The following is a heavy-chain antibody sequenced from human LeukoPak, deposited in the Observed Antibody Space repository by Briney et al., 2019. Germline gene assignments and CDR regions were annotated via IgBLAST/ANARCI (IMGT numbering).Heavy chain of an antibody. D-gene: IGHD4-17*01. J-gene: IGHJ4*02. CDR2: ISGSGGTT. CDR3: AKDLPDYGDYIEGY. V-gene: IGHV3-23*01. CDR1: GFTFSRFA. Sequence: GGSLRLSCAASGFTFSRFAMSWVRQAPGKGLEWVSTISGSGGTTNYADSVKGRFTFSRDNSKNTLCLQMNSLRAEDTAVYYCAKDLPDYGDYIEGYWGQGTLVTVSS.